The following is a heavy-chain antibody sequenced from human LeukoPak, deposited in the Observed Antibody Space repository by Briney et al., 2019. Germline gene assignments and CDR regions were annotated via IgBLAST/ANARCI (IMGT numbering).Heavy chain of an antibody. CDR3: AKSNGYGLIDI. Sequence: SETLSLTCAVYGGSFSGYYWGWVRQPSGKALEWIGNIFYSGSTYYSPSLKSRVTISLDTSRNQFSLKLNSVTAADTAVYYCAKSNGYGLIDIWGQGTMVTVSS. D-gene: IGHD3-22*01. CDR2: IFYSGST. V-gene: IGHV4-34*12. J-gene: IGHJ3*02. CDR1: GGSFSGYY.